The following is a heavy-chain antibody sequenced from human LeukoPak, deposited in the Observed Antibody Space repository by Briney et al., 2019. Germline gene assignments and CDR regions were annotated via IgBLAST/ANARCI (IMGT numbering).Heavy chain of an antibody. V-gene: IGHV4-59*01. CDR3: ARGYSATYGRFDP. Sequence: SETLSLTCTVSGGSISSYYWSWLRQPPGKGLEWIGYIYYSGSTNYNPSLKSRVTISVDTSKNQFSLKLTSVTAADTAVYFCARGYSATYGRFDPWGQGTLVTVSS. D-gene: IGHD1-26*01. CDR1: GGSISSYY. J-gene: IGHJ5*02. CDR2: IYYSGST.